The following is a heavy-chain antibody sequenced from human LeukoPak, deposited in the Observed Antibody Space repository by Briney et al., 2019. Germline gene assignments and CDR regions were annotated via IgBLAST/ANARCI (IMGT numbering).Heavy chain of an antibody. CDR3: AKGGIHRGYYYYYMDV. Sequence: GGSLRLSCAASGFAFSSYEMNWVRQAPGKGLEWVSYISSSGSTIYYADSVKGRFTISRDNAKNSLYLQMNSLRVEDTALYYYAKGGIHRGYYYYYMDVWGKGTTVIISS. D-gene: IGHD6-13*01. J-gene: IGHJ6*03. CDR2: ISSSGSTI. CDR1: GFAFSSYE. V-gene: IGHV3-48*03.